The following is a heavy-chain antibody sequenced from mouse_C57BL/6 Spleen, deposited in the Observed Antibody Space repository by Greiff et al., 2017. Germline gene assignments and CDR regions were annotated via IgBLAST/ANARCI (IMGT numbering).Heavy chain of an antibody. J-gene: IGHJ4*01. V-gene: IGHV5-12*01. CDR3: ARHKPTVVATEAMDY. CDR1: GFTFSDYY. Sequence: EVKVEESGGGLVQPGGSLKLSCAASGFTFSDYYMYWVRQTPEKRLEWVAYISNGGGSTYYPDTVKGRFTISRDNAKNTLYLQMSRLKSEDTAMYYCARHKPTVVATEAMDYWGQGTSVTVSS. CDR2: ISNGGGST. D-gene: IGHD1-1*01.